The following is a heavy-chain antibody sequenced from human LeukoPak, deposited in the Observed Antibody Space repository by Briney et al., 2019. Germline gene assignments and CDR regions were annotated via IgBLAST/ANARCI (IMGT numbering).Heavy chain of an antibody. V-gene: IGHV4-59*01. CDR1: GGSISSYY. CDR2: IYYGGST. D-gene: IGHD4-17*01. CDR3: ARFVYGDYGEA. J-gene: IGHJ4*02. Sequence: PSETLSLTCTVSGGSISSYYWSWIRQPPGKGLEWIGYIYYGGSTNYNPSLKSRVTISVDTSKNQFSLKLSSVTAADTAVYYCARFVYGDYGEAWGQGTLVTVSS.